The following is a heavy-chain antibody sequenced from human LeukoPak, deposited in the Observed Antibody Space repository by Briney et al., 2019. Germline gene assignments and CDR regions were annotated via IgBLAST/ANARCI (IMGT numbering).Heavy chain of an antibody. CDR1: GFTFSSYG. D-gene: IGHD2-15*01. Sequence: GGSLRLSCAASGFTFSSYGMHWVRQAPGKGLEWVAVISYDGSNKYYADSVKGRFTISRDNSKSTLYLQMNSLRAEDTAVYYCANVVGSPYWGQGTLVTVSS. CDR2: ISYDGSNK. CDR3: ANVVGSPY. V-gene: IGHV3-30*18. J-gene: IGHJ4*02.